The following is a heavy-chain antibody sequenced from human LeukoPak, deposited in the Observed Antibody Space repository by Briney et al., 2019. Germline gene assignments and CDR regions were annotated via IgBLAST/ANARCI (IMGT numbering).Heavy chain of an antibody. V-gene: IGHV1-69*13. CDR1: GGTFSSYA. CDR2: IIPIFGTA. Sequence: SVKVSCKASGGTFSSYAISWVRQAPGQGLEWMGGIIPIFGTADYAQKFQGRVTITADESTSTAYMELSSLRSEDTAVYYCARGPVDSSGWSTIDYWGQGTLVTVSS. J-gene: IGHJ4*02. D-gene: IGHD6-19*01. CDR3: ARGPVDSSGWSTIDY.